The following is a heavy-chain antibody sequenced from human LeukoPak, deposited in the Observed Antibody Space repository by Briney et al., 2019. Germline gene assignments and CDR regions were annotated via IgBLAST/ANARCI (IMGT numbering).Heavy chain of an antibody. J-gene: IGHJ5*02. V-gene: IGHV4-59*08. Sequence: SETLSLTCTVSGGSISSYYWNWIRQSPGEGLEWIGHVYHNGVTNHNPSLRSRVTMSVDTSQNQFSLKLNSVTAADTAVYYCARHESYGDANWFDPWGQGTLVTVSS. CDR2: VYHNGVT. D-gene: IGHD4-17*01. CDR1: GGSISSYY. CDR3: ARHESYGDANWFDP.